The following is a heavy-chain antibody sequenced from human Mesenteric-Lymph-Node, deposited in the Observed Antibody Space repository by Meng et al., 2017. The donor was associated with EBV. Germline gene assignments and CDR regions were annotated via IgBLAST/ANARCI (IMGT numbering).Heavy chain of an antibody. CDR2: INPSGGT. V-gene: IGHV4-34*02. Sequence: QVELKQWGAGMLKPSETLSLTCAVDGGSFSGSFWSWIRQPPGKGLEWIGEINPSGGTNYSPSLKSRVTISLDTSKNQFSLKLSSVTAADTAVYYCARSTRGYSSSWFDYWSQGTLVTVSS. CDR1: GGSFSGSF. J-gene: IGHJ4*02. CDR3: ARSTRGYSSSWFDY. D-gene: IGHD6-13*01.